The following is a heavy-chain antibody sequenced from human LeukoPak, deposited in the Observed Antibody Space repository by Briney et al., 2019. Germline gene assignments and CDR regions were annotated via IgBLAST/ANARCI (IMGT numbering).Heavy chain of an antibody. Sequence: PGGSLRLSCVASGFTFSSYSIHWVRQAPGKGLEWVSVISNDGNTKYYADSVKGRFTISRDNSKNTLYLQINSLRTEDTAVYYCARERAVNGWTSAHFDYWGQGTLVTVSS. D-gene: IGHD6-19*01. CDR1: GFTFSSYS. CDR3: ARERAVNGWTSAHFDY. CDR2: ISNDGNTK. V-gene: IGHV3-30*14. J-gene: IGHJ4*02.